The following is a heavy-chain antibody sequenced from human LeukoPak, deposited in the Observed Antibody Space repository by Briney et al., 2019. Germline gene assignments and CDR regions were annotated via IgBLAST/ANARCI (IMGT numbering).Heavy chain of an antibody. CDR1: GFTFTTSA. D-gene: IGHD3-22*01. V-gene: IGHV1-58*02. J-gene: IGHJ4*02. CDR2: IVVGSGNT. CDR3: AAAYRYFYDRGGYFDY. Sequence: SVKVSCKASGFTFTTSAMQWVRQARGQRLEWIGWIVVGSGNTNYAQKFQERVTITRDMSTSTAYMELSSLRSEDTAVYYCAAAYRYFYDRGGYFDYWGQGTLVTVSS.